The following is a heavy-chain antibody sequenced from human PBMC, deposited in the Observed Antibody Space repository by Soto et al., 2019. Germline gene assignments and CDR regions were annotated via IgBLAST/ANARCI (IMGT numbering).Heavy chain of an antibody. CDR3: ALRGVTATYNWFDP. D-gene: IGHD2-21*02. Sequence: QVQLVQSGAEVKKPGSSVKVSCKASGGTFSSYAISWVRQAPGQGLEWMGGIIPIFGTANYAQKFQGRVTITADESTSTAYMELGSLRSEGTAGYYCALRGVTATYNWFDPWGQGTLVTVSS. CDR2: IIPIFGTA. V-gene: IGHV1-69*01. J-gene: IGHJ5*02. CDR1: GGTFSSYA.